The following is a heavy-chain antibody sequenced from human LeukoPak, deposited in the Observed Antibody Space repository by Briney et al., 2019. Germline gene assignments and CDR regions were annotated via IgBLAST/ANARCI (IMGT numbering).Heavy chain of an antibody. CDR1: GFTFSDSW. Sequence: PGESLRLSCAASGFTFSDSWMSWVRRAPGKGLEGVANMNQDGSEKDYVDSVKGRFTISRDNARNSLYLQMSSLRAEDAAVYYCATYTHWVAGDVWGQGTTVTVSS. CDR3: ATYTHWVAGDV. J-gene: IGHJ6*02. CDR2: MNQDGSEK. D-gene: IGHD3-16*01. V-gene: IGHV3-7*01.